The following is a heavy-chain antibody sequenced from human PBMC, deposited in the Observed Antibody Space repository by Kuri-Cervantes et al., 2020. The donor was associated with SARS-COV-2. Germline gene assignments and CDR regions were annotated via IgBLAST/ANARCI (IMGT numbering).Heavy chain of an antibody. CDR3: ARRGGSYYFWFDP. Sequence: ESLKISCTVSGGSISSSSYYWGWIRQPPGKGLEWIGSIYYSGSTYYNPSLKSRVTISVDTSENQFSLKLSSVTAADTAVYYCARRGGSYYFWFDPWGQGTLVTVSS. CDR2: IYYSGST. CDR1: GGSISSSSYY. D-gene: IGHD1-26*01. V-gene: IGHV4-39*01. J-gene: IGHJ5*02.